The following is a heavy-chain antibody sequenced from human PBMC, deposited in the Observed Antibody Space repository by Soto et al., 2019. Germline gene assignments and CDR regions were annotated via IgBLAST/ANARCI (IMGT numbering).Heavy chain of an antibody. CDR2: IYYSGST. CDR1: GGSISSSSYY. D-gene: IGHD1-20*01. J-gene: IGHJ5*02. CDR3: ARWEHNWNDVDDWFYP. Sequence: SETLSLTCTVSGGSISSSSYYWGWIRQPPGKGLEWIGSIYYSGSTYYNPSLKSRVTISVDTSKNQFSLKLSSVTAADTAVYYCARWEHNWNDVDDWFYPWGQGTQVTVSS. V-gene: IGHV4-39*01.